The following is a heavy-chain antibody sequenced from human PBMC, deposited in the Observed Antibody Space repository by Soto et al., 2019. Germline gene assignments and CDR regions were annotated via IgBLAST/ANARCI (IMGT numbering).Heavy chain of an antibody. D-gene: IGHD3-10*01. CDR2: IYYTGST. J-gene: IGHJ4*02. V-gene: IGHV4-59*01. CDR1: GGSISSFY. Sequence: QVQLQESGPGLVKPSETLSLNCTVSGGSISSFYWSWIRQSPGKGLEWMGYIYYTGSTVYNPSLKSRVTISLDTSNTQCSLKFSSVTDADTDVYYCARVMYGSGSYLHTFDYWGQGTLLTVSS. CDR3: ARVMYGSGSYLHTFDY.